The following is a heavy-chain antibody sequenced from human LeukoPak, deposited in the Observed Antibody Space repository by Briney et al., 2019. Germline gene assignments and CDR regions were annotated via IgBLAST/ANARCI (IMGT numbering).Heavy chain of an antibody. CDR2: ISGSGGST. CDR1: GFTFSSYA. V-gene: IGHV3-23*01. D-gene: IGHD2-2*01. Sequence: GGSLRLSCAASGFTFSSYAMSWVRQAPGKGLEWVSAISGSGGSTYYADSVKGRFTISRDNSKNTLYLQMNSLRVEDTAVYYCTRDHITSWQIDFWGRGTMVTVSS. CDR3: TRDHITSWQIDF. J-gene: IGHJ4*02.